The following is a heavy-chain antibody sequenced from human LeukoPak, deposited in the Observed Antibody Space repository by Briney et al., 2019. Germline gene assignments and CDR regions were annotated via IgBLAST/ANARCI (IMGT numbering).Heavy chain of an antibody. D-gene: IGHD6-19*01. Sequence: PSETLSLTCTVSGGSISSYYWSWIRQPPGKGLEWIGYIYYSGSTNYNPSLKSRVTISVDTSKNQFSLKLSSVTAADTAVYYCARVAVAGTLYYYYGMDVWGQGTTVAVSS. CDR3: ARVAVAGTLYYYYGMDV. J-gene: IGHJ6*02. CDR2: IYYSGST. V-gene: IGHV4-59*01. CDR1: GGSISSYY.